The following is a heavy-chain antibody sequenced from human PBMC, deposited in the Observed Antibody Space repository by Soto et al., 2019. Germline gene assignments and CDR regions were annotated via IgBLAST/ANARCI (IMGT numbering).Heavy chain of an antibody. CDR3: ARSYYHDSSAYYYDY. V-gene: IGHV3-48*02. D-gene: IGHD3-22*01. CDR2: INSDSSSI. Sequence: GGSLRLSCADSGFMFSVYTMNWVRQAPGKGLEWISSINSDSSSIYHADSVKGRFTISRDNAKNSVDLQMNSLRDEDTAVYYCARSYYHDSSAYYYDYWGQGALVTVSS. J-gene: IGHJ4*02. CDR1: GFMFSVYT.